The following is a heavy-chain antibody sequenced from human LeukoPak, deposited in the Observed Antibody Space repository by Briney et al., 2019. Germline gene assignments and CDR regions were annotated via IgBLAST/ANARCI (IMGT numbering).Heavy chain of an antibody. CDR1: GGSISSTTYY. CDR2: LYYGGNT. J-gene: IGHJ4*02. CDR3: ARGMAVPAAYY. D-gene: IGHD2-2*01. Sequence: SETLSLTCTVSGGSISSTTYYWGWIRQPPGKGLEWIGSLYYGGNTYYNPSLKSRVTISVDTSKNHFSLELSSLTAADTAVYYCARGMAVPAAYYWGQGTLVTVSS. V-gene: IGHV4-39*02.